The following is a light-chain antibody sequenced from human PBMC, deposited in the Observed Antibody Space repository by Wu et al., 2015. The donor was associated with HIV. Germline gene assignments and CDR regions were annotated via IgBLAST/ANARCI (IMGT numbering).Light chain of an antibody. CDR1: QSVSSSY. J-gene: IGKJ5*01. CDR3: QQYGSSLIA. V-gene: IGKV3-20*01. CDR2: GAS. Sequence: EIVLTQSPGTLSLSPGERGTLSCRASQSVSSSYLAWFQQKPGQAPRLLIYGASIRATGVPDRFSGSGSGTDFTLTISRLEPEDFAVYYCQQYGSSLIAFGQGTRLEIK.